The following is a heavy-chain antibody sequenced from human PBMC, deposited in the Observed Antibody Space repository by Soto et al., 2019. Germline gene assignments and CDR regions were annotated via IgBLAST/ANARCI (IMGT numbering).Heavy chain of an antibody. J-gene: IGHJ6*02. CDR1: GFTFSSYS. V-gene: IGHV3-30*18. CDR2: ISYDGSNK. Sequence: PGGSLRLSCAASGFTFSSYSMNWVRQAPGKGLEWVAVISYDGSNKYYADSVKGRFTISRDNSKNTLFLQMNSLRGEDTAVYYCAKESYSSSSYYYGMDVWGQGTTVTVSS. CDR3: AKESYSSSSYYYGMDV. D-gene: IGHD6-6*01.